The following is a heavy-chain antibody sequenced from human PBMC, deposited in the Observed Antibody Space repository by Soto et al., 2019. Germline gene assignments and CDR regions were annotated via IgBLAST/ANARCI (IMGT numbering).Heavy chain of an antibody. D-gene: IGHD1-1*01. Sequence: QVQLVESGGGVVHPGRSLRLSCAASGFTFSSYGVHWVRQAPGKGLEWVAVIWSDGDNKYYADSVKGRFTISRDNSKNTLYLQMNSLRAEDTAVYYCARDNNFFDDFDIWGQGTMVTVSA. CDR1: GFTFSSYG. J-gene: IGHJ3*02. CDR2: IWSDGDNK. V-gene: IGHV3-33*01. CDR3: ARDNNFFDDFDI.